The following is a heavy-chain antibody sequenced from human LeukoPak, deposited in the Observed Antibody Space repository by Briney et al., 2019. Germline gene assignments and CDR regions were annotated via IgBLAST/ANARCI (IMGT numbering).Heavy chain of an antibody. CDR2: IHHWRST. CDR1: GGSFSGYY. Sequence: MTSETLSLTCAVYGGSFSGYYWSWMRHPPGKSRECIGEIHHWRSTNYNPSLNSQVTISVDTSKIQFALKLSSVTAADTAVYYGARDSGEAEVPAAMFDYWGQGTLVTVSS. D-gene: IGHD2-2*01. J-gene: IGHJ4*02. CDR3: ARDSGEAEVPAAMFDY. V-gene: IGHV4-34*01.